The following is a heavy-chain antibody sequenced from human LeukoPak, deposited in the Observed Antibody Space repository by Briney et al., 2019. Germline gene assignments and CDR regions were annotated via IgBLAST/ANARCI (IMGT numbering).Heavy chain of an antibody. CDR3: ARDGYYDFWSGYYQRGYFDY. Sequence: LPGGSLRLSCAASGFTFSSYEMNWVRQAPGKGLEWVSYISSSGSTIYYADSVKGRFTISRDNAKNSLYLQMNSLRAEDTAVYYCARDGYYDFWSGYYQRGYFDYWGQGTLVTVSS. CDR2: ISSSGSTI. D-gene: IGHD3-3*01. J-gene: IGHJ4*02. V-gene: IGHV3-48*03. CDR1: GFTFSSYE.